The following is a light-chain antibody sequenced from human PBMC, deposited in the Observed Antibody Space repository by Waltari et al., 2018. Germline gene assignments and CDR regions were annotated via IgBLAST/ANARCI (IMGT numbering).Light chain of an antibody. CDR1: SGSISSTSY. CDR2: KGK. Sequence: QTVVTQEPSLSVSPGGTVTLTCALSSGSISSTSYPTWYQQTPGQPPRLLVYKGKKRSSGVPDLFSGSILGNTAALTITGAQSDDESDYYCSMYMGSGVWVFGGGTKLTVL. V-gene: IGLV8-61*01. J-gene: IGLJ3*02. CDR3: SMYMGSGVWV.